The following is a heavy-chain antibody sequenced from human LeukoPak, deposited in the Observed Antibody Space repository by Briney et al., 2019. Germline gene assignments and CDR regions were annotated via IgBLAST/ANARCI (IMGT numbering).Heavy chain of an antibody. CDR3: ATAIANAIY. CDR2: INPNSGGT. D-gene: IGHD2-21*01. Sequence: ASVKVSCKASGYSFSGYFTYWVRQAPGQGLEWLGRINPNSGGTNFAQKFQGRVTVTRDTSISTAYMQLTSLRFDDTAVYYCATAIANAIYWGQGTLVTVSS. V-gene: IGHV1-2*06. J-gene: IGHJ4*02. CDR1: GYSFSGYF.